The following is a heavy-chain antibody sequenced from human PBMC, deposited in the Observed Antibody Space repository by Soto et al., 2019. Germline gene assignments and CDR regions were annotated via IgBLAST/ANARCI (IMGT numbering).Heavy chain of an antibody. CDR2: IYWDDGK. CDR3: AHLTKGGIYFGY. D-gene: IGHD4-17*01. V-gene: IGHV2-5*02. CDR1: GFSLRTSGVG. J-gene: IGHJ4*02. Sequence: QINLKESGPTLVKPTQTLTLTCTFSGFSLRTSGVGVGWIRQPPGKALEWLALIYWDDGKRYSPSLKSRLTITKDTSTNQVVLRTTNMDPVDTAKYYCAHLTKGGIYFGYWCPGTLVTVSS.